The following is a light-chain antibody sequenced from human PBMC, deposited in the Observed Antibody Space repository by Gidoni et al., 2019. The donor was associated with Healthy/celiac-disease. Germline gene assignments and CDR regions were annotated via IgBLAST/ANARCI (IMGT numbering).Light chain of an antibody. J-gene: IGKJ2*04. Sequence: DIQMTQSPSSLSASVGDRVTITRRASQSISSYLNWYQQKPGKAPKLLIYAASSLQSGVPSRFSGSGSGTDFTLTISSLKPEDFATYYCQQSYSTPRGSFGQGTKLEIK. CDR3: QQSYSTPRGS. CDR1: QSISSY. CDR2: AAS. V-gene: IGKV1-39*01.